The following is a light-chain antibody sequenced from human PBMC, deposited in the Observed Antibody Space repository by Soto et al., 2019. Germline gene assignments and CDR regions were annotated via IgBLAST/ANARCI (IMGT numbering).Light chain of an antibody. CDR1: QSVSSY. V-gene: IGKV3-11*01. CDR3: QQRSNWPPRFT. CDR2: DAS. Sequence: EIVLTQSPATLSLSPGERATLSCRASQSVSSYLAWYQQKPGQAPRLLIYDASDRATGIPARFSGSGSGTDFPLTISSLEPEDFAVYDCQQRSNWPPRFTFGPGTKVDIK. J-gene: IGKJ3*01.